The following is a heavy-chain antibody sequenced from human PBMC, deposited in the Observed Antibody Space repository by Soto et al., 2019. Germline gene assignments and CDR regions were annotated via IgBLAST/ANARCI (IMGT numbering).Heavy chain of an antibody. CDR2: IYYSGST. Sequence: PSETLSLTCTVSGGSISSSSYYWSWIRQPPGKGLEWIGYIYYSGSTNYNPSLKSRVTISVDTSKNQFSLKLSSVTAADTAVYYCARGSGIAAAESLDAFDIWGQGTMVTVSS. J-gene: IGHJ3*02. D-gene: IGHD6-13*01. V-gene: IGHV4-61*01. CDR1: GGSISSSSYY. CDR3: ARGSGIAAAESLDAFDI.